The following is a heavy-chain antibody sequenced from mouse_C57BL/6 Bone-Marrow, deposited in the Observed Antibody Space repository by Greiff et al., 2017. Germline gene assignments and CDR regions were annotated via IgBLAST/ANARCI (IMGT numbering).Heavy chain of an antibody. CDR1: GFTFSSYG. J-gene: IGHJ2*01. CDR2: ISSGGSYT. V-gene: IGHV5-6*01. Sequence: EVQVVESGGDLVKPGGSLKLSCAASGFTFSSYGMSWVRQTPDKRLEWVATISSGGSYTYYPDSVKGRFTISRDNAKNTLYLQMSSLKSEDTAMYYCARRSRYLYYFDYWGQGTTLTVSS. D-gene: IGHD5-1*01. CDR3: ARRSRYLYYFDY.